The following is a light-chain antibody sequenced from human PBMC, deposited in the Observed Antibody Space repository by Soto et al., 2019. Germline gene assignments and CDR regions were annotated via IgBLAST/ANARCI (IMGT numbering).Light chain of an antibody. Sequence: QSVLTQPPSVSGAPGQRVTISCTGGSSNIGSRYDVHWYQQLPGTAPKLLIYANSNRPSGVPDRFSGSKSGTSASLAISGLQTEDEADYYCQSYDSNLSGVVFGGGTQLTVL. CDR2: ANS. J-gene: IGLJ2*01. V-gene: IGLV1-40*01. CDR1: SSNIGSRYD. CDR3: QSYDSNLSGVV.